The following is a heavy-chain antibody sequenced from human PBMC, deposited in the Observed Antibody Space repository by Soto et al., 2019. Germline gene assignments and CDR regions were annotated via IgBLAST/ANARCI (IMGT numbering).Heavy chain of an antibody. V-gene: IGHV3-49*04. CDR1: GVTFGGYA. CDR3: SVTPLSSAGPWIGFDY. D-gene: IGHD6-19*01. Sequence: PGGSLRLSCTASGVTFGGYALSWVRQTPGKGLEWVSFIRSEAYGGTTEYAASVKGRFTISRDDSKSIGYLQMNDLQTEDTAVYYCSVTPLSSAGPWIGFDYWGQGALVTVSS. CDR2: IRSEAYGGTT. J-gene: IGHJ4*02.